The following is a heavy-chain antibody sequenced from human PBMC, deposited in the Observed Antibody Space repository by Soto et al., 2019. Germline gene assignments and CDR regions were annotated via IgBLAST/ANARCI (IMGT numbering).Heavy chain of an antibody. D-gene: IGHD3-3*01. J-gene: IGHJ6*02. V-gene: IGHV1-46*01. CDR1: GYTFINYY. CDR2: INPSGGST. CDR3: ARETRRTGVVFGVVTKYYYYGMDV. Sequence: QVQLVQSGAEVKKPGASVKVSCKASGYTFINYYIHWVRQAPGQGLEWMGIINPSGGSTTYPQKFQGRVTMTRDTPTSTGYMELSSLRSEDTAVYYCARETRRTGVVFGVVTKYYYYGMDVWGQGTTVTASS.